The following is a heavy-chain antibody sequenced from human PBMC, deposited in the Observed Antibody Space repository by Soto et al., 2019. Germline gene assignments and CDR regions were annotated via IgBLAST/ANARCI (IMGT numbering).Heavy chain of an antibody. CDR2: IYYSGST. J-gene: IGHJ4*02. Sequence: SETLSLTCTVSGGSISSGGYYWGWIRQPPGKGLEWIGSIYYSGSTYYNPSLKSRVTISVDTSKNQFSLKLSSVTAADTAVYYCARPARYSSPSGFGYWGQGTLVTVSS. CDR3: ARPARYSSPSGFGY. D-gene: IGHD6-19*01. CDR1: GGSISSGGYY. V-gene: IGHV4-39*01.